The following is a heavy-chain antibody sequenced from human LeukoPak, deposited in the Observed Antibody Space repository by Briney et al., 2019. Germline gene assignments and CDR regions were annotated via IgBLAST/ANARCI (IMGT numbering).Heavy chain of an antibody. CDR3: ASPDLSP. CDR1: GFTFSSYA. CDR2: ISYDGSNK. Sequence: GGSLRLSCAASGFTFSSYAMHWVRQAPGKGLEWVAVISYDGSNKYYADSVKGRFTISRDNSKNTPYLQMNSLRADDTAVYSCASPDLSPWGQGTLVTVSS. J-gene: IGHJ5*02. V-gene: IGHV3-30-3*01.